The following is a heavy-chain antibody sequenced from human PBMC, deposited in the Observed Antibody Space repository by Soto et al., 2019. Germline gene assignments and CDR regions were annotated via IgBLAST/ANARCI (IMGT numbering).Heavy chain of an antibody. CDR1: GYSFTSYW. V-gene: IGHV5-51*01. CDR3: ATADSSGYNGYYYGMDV. CDR2: IYPGDSDT. D-gene: IGHD3-22*01. J-gene: IGHJ6*02. Sequence: PGESLKISCKGSGYSFTSYWIGWVRQMPGKGLGWMGIIYPGDSDTRYSPSFQGQVTISADKSISTAYLQWSSLKASDTAMYYCATADSSGYNGYYYGMDVWGHGTTVTVSS.